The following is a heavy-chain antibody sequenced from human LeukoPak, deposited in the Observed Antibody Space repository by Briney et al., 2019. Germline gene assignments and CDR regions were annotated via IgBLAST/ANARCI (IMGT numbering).Heavy chain of an antibody. D-gene: IGHD2-8*02. CDR3: AREPLRTEHIDY. CDR1: GYTFTSYY. J-gene: IGHJ4*02. V-gene: IGHV1-46*01. Sequence: GASVKVSCKASGYTFTSYYMHWVRQAPGQGLEWMGIINPSGGSTSYAQKFQGRVTMTRDTSTRTAYMELSSLTSEDSAVYYCAREPLRTEHIDYWGQGTLVTVSS. CDR2: INPSGGST.